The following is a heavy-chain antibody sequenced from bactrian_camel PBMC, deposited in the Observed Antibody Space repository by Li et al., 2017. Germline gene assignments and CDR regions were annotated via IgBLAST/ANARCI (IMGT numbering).Heavy chain of an antibody. CDR3: AARGPYCYTKLSVRDFTY. Sequence: DVQLVESGGGLVQPGGSLRLSCAASGFTFSRYYMSWVRQAPGKGLEWVSTIGSASATTYYSDSVKGRFSISRDNAKNTLYLQLNSLRTEDTAMYYCAARGPYCYTKLSVRDFTYWGQGTQVTVS. D-gene: IGHD2*01. CDR1: GFTFSRYY. J-gene: IGHJ6*01. CDR2: IGSASATT. V-gene: IGHV3S40*01.